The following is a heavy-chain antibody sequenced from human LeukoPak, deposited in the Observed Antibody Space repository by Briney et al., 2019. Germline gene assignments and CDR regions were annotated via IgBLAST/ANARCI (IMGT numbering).Heavy chain of an antibody. CDR3: ARAVLTKGKDYYYYYGMDV. J-gene: IGHJ6*02. D-gene: IGHD1/OR15-1a*01. Sequence: TLSLTCAVSGGSISSGGYSWSWIRQPPGKGLESIGYIYHSGSTYYNPSLKSRVTISVDRSKNQFSLKLSSVTAADTAVYYCARAVLTKGKDYYYYYGMDVWGQGTTVTVSS. V-gene: IGHV4-30-2*01. CDR2: IYHSGST. CDR1: GGSISSGGYS.